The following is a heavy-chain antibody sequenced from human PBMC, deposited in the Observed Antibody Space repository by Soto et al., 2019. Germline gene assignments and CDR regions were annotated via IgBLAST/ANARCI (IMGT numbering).Heavy chain of an antibody. CDR1: GYSFTDYH. J-gene: IGHJ6*02. Sequence: ASVRVSCKASGYSFTDYHIHWVRQAPGQGLEWLGRINPKSGGTSTAQKFQGWVTMTTDTSISTASMELTRLTSDDTAIYYCARGDSTDCSNGVCSFFYNHDMDVWGQGTTVTVSS. CDR3: ARGDSTDCSNGVCSFFYNHDMDV. D-gene: IGHD2-8*01. CDR2: INPKSGGT. V-gene: IGHV1-2*04.